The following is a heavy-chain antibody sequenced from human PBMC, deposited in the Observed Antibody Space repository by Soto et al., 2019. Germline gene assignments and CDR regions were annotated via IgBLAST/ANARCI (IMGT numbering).Heavy chain of an antibody. V-gene: IGHV1-8*02. CDR2: MNPNSGNS. D-gene: IGHD6-19*01. J-gene: IGHJ4*02. CDR3: ARSQRRTAAVGAGDY. CDR1: GSTFTSYD. Sequence: QVQLVQSGAEVKKPGASVKVSCKASGSTFTSYDINWVRQATGQGLEWMGWMNPNSGNSGYAQNLQGRVTITWNTSISTAYMDLNRLRSEDAAVYYCARSQRRTAAVGAGDYWGQGTLVTVSA.